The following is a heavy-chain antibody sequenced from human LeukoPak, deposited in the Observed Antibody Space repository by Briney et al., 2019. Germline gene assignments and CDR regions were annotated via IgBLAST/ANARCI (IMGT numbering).Heavy chain of an antibody. V-gene: IGHV4-59*01. D-gene: IGHD3-16*01. CDR3: ARATFGGVADY. J-gene: IGHJ4*02. CDR2: IYYSGST. Sequence: PSETQSLTCTVSGGSISSYYWSWIRQPPGKGLEWIGYIYYSGSTNYNPSLKSRVTISVDTSKNQFSLKLSSVTAADTAVYYCARATFGGVADYWGQGTLVTVSS. CDR1: GGSISSYY.